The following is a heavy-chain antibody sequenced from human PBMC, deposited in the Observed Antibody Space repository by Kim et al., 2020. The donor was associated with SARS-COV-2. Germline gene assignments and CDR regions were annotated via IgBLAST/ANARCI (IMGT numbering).Heavy chain of an antibody. CDR2: MNPNSGNT. D-gene: IGHD2-2*01. Sequence: ASVKVSCKASGYTFTSYDINWVRQATGQGLEWMGWMNPNSGNTGYAQKFQGRVTMTRNTSISTAYMELSSLRSEDTAVYYCARGVRGCSSTSCYGDNYWGQGTLVTVSS. V-gene: IGHV1-8*01. CDR1: GYTFTSYD. J-gene: IGHJ4*02. CDR3: ARGVRGCSSTSCYGDNY.